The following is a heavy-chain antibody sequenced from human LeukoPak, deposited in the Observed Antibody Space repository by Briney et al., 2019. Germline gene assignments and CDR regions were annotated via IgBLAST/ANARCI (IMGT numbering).Heavy chain of an antibody. CDR1: GFTFSSYW. CDR2: IKQDGSEK. J-gene: IGHJ4*02. V-gene: IGHV3-7*01. CDR3: AKTPNYDYVWGSYRCVAYYFDY. Sequence: AGGSLRLSCAASGFTFSSYWMSWVRQAPGKGLEWVANIKQDGSEKYYVDSVKGRFTISRDNAKNSLYLQMNSLGAEDTAVYYCAKTPNYDYVWGSYRCVAYYFDYWGQGTLVTVSS. D-gene: IGHD3-16*02.